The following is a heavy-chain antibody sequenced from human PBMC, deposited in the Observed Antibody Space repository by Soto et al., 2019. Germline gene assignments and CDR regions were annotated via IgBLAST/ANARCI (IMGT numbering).Heavy chain of an antibody. D-gene: IGHD3-3*01. CDR1: GGSISSGGYY. J-gene: IGHJ4*02. V-gene: IGHV4-31*11. CDR3: PRGASGSFDN. Sequence: TLSLHCAVSGGSISSGGYYWSWIRQHPGRGLEWIGYIYYSGSTNYNPALKSRVTISGDTSKNQLSLKLSSVTAADTAVYFCPRGASGSFDNWRQGTLVIVSS. CDR2: IYYSGST.